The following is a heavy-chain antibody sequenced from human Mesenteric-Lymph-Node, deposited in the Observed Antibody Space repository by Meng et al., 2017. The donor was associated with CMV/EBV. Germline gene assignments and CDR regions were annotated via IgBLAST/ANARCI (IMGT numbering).Heavy chain of an antibody. CDR2: SNAGNGNT. Sequence: ASVKVSCKASGYTFTSYAMHWVRQAPGQRLEWMGWSNAGNGNTKYSQEFQGRVTITRDTSASTAYMELSSLRSEDMAVYYCARDLIVVVPAAYGNEYYFDYWGQGTLVTVSS. V-gene: IGHV1-3*02. CDR3: ARDLIVVVPAAYGNEYYFDY. D-gene: IGHD2-2*01. CDR1: GYTFTSYA. J-gene: IGHJ4*02.